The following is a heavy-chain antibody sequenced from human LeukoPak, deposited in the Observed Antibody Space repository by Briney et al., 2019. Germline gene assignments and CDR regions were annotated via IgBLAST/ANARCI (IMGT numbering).Heavy chain of an antibody. D-gene: IGHD3-10*01. V-gene: IGHV3-66*01. Sequence: PGGSLRLSCAASGFTVSRNYMSWVRQAPGKGLEWVSLIYSGGSTYYADSVKGRFTISRDNSKNTVYLQMSSLRTEDAALYYCVRSYYGSGTFYLGGYWGQGTLVTVSS. CDR2: IYSGGST. J-gene: IGHJ4*02. CDR1: GFTVSRNY. CDR3: VRSYYGSGTFYLGGY.